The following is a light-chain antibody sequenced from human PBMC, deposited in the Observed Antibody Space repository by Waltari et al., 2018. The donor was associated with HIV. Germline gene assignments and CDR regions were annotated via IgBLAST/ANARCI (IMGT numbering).Light chain of an antibody. Sequence: EIVLTQSPATMSLSPGESANLSCRASQSVSSYLAWYQQKPGQAPRPLIYDASNRATGIPARFSGSGSGTDFTLTITSLEPEDFAVYYCQQRSNWPPYTFGQGTKLEIK. CDR1: QSVSSY. J-gene: IGKJ2*01. CDR3: QQRSNWPPYT. V-gene: IGKV3-11*01. CDR2: DAS.